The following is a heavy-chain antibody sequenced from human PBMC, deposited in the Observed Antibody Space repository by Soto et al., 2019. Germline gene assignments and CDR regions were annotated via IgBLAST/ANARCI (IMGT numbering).Heavy chain of an antibody. Sequence: QVQLVESGGGLVKPGGSLRLSCAASGFIFSDYYMSWIRQAPGKGLEWVSYISSSSSYTDYADSVKGRFTISRDNAKNSLYLQMNSLRAEDTAVYYCGRHLGGHNSALGYWGQGTLVTVSS. CDR3: GRHLGGHNSALGY. J-gene: IGHJ4*02. CDR2: ISSSSSYT. D-gene: IGHD5-18*01. CDR1: GFIFSDYY. V-gene: IGHV3-11*06.